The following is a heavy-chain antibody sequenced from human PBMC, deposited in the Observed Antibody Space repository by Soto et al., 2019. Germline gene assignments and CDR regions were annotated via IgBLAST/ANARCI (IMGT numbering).Heavy chain of an antibody. CDR3: ARVLGYNSSWWRHTAFDI. Sequence: ASVKVSCKTSGYTFTNYGISWVRQAPGQGLEWMGWISAHTGNTNYAQKFQGRVTMTTDASTSTAYMELRSLRSDDTAVYYCARVLGYNSSWWRHTAFDIWGQGTMVTVS. J-gene: IGHJ3*02. V-gene: IGHV1-18*01. D-gene: IGHD6-13*01. CDR2: ISAHTGNT. CDR1: GYTFTNYG.